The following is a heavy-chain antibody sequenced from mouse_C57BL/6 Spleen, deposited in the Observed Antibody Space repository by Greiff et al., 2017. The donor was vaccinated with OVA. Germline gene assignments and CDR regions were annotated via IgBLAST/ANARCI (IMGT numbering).Heavy chain of an antibody. CDR2: INPSNGGT. J-gene: IGHJ2*01. CDR3: AREGGDYYYYFDY. Sequence: QVQLQQPGTELVKPGASVKLSCKASGYTFTSYWMHWVKQRPGQGLEWIGNINPSNGGTNYNEKFKSKATLTVDKTTSTAYRQLSSLTSEDSAVYYWAREGGDYYYYFDYWGQGTTLTVSS. D-gene: IGHD2-1*01. CDR1: GYTFTSYW. V-gene: IGHV1-53*01.